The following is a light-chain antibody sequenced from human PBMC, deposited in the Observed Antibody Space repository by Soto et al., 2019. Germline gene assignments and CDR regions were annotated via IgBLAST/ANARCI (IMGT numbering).Light chain of an antibody. J-gene: IGLJ1*01. V-gene: IGLV2-14*01. CDR2: EVT. CDR3: TSYTSTSPYV. Sequence: QSVLTQPASVSGSPGQSITISCTGTSSDVGTYNYVSWYQHHPGKAPKLMIYEVTSRPSGVSNRFSGSKSGNTASLTISGLQAEDEADYYCTSYTSTSPYVFGTGTKVTFL. CDR1: SSDVGTYNY.